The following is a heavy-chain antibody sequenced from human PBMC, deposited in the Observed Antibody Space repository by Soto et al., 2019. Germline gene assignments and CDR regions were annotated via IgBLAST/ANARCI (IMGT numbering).Heavy chain of an antibody. D-gene: IGHD3-10*01. CDR2: ISAYNGNT. J-gene: IGHJ4*02. CDR1: GYTFTSYG. Sequence: QVQLVQSGAEVKKPGASVKVSSKASGYTFTSYGISWVRQAPGQGLEWMGWISAYNGNTNYAQKLQGRVTMTTDTSTSTAYMELRSLRSDDTAVYYCARDPGGPYYYGSGSYWVYWGQGTLVTVSS. V-gene: IGHV1-18*04. CDR3: ARDPGGPYYYGSGSYWVY.